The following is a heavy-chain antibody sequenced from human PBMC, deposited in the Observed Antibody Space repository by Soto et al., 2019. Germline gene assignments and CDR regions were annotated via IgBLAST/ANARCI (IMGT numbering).Heavy chain of an antibody. CDR1: GDCIRSYY. J-gene: IGHJ4*02. D-gene: IGHD1-26*01. CDR2: IYYSVYT. V-gene: IGHV4-59*01. CDR3: ARCFSGNYPSRPEQQYYSES. Sequence: SETLSLTCTVSGDCIRSYYWSWIRQHPGKGLEWIGYIYYSVYTSYNPSLKSRVTISVDTSKNQFPLKLNSVTAADTAVYYCARCFSGNYPSRPEQQYYSESLGQGTLVTGSS.